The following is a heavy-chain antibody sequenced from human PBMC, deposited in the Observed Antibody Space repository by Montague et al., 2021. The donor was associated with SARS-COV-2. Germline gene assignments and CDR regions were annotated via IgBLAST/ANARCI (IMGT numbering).Heavy chain of an antibody. Sequence: SETLSLTCTVSGGSISSSSYYWGWIRQPPGKGLEWIGSIYYSGSTYYNPSLKSRVTISVDTSKNQFSLKLSSVTAADTAVYYCAADYGERDWFDPWGRGTLVTVSS. CDR3: AADYGERDWFDP. J-gene: IGHJ5*02. D-gene: IGHD4-17*01. CDR1: GGSISSSSYY. CDR2: IYYSGST. V-gene: IGHV4-39*01.